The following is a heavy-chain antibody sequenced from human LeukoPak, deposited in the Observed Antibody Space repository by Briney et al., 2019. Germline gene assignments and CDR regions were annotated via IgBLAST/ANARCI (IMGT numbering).Heavy chain of an antibody. D-gene: IGHD2-2*01. CDR1: GFTFSSYG. CDR2: IRYDGSNK. J-gene: IGHJ4*02. CDR3: AKDRVWGPAAFDY. Sequence: GGSLRLSCAASGFTFSSYGMNWVRQAPGKGLEWVAFIRYDGSNKYYADSVKGRFTISRDNSKNTLYLQMNSLRAEDTAVYYCAKDRVWGPAAFDYWGQGTLVTVSS. V-gene: IGHV3-30*02.